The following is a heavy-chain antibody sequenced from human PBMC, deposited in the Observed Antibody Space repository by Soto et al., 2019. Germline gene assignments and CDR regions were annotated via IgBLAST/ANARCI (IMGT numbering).Heavy chain of an antibody. CDR3: ARVWAVTNDAFDI. D-gene: IGHD4-17*01. V-gene: IGHV4-4*02. J-gene: IGHJ3*02. CDR2: IYHSGST. Sequence: QVQLQESGPGLVKPSGTLSLTCAVSGGSISSSNWWSWVRQPPGKGLEWIGEIYHSGSTNYNPSLNSRVTISVDKSKNQFSLNLSSVTAADTAVYYCARVWAVTNDAFDIWGQGTMVTVSS. CDR1: GGSISSSNW.